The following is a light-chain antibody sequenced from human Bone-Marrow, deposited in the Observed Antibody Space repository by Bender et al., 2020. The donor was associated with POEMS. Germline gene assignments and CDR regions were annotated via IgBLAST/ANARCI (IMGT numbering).Light chain of an antibody. V-gene: IGLV2-14*03. CDR1: SSDIGGYNY. J-gene: IGLJ2*01. CDR2: DVS. CDR3: SSFTSGDTVV. Sequence: QSALTKPASVSGSPGQSITISCTGTSSDIGGYNYVSWYQQHPGKAPKLMIYDVSNRPSGVSDRFSGSKSGNTASLTISGLQAEDEAYYYCSSFTSGDTVVFGGGTKLTVL.